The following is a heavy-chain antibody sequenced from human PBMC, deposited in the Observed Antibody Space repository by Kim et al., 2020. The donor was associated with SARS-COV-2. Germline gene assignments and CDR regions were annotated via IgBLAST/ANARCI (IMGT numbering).Heavy chain of an antibody. V-gene: IGHV4-34*01. CDR2: INHSGST. J-gene: IGHJ5*02. D-gene: IGHD6-13*01. CDR1: GGSFSGYY. Sequence: SETLSLTCAVYGGSFSGYYWSWIRQPPGKGLEWIGEINHSGSTNYNPSLKSRVTISVNTSKNQFPLTLSSVTAADTAVYYCARTGYSSSWSFNWFDPWGQGTLATVSS. CDR3: ARTGYSSSWSFNWFDP.